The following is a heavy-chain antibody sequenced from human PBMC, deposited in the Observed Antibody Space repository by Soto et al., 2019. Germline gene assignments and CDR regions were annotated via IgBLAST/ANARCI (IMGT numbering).Heavy chain of an antibody. J-gene: IGHJ5*02. CDR3: ARDRITRSNWLDP. V-gene: IGHV4-31*11. D-gene: IGHD3-10*01. Sequence: PSXTFSLRGAFSGDCITSGGYYWTWIRQHPGKGLEWIGYVYHSGSTYYNPSLKSRLTISVDTSKNQFSLKLTSVTAADTAVYFCARDRITRSNWLDPWGPGTLVTVSS. CDR2: VYHSGST. CDR1: GDCITSGGYY.